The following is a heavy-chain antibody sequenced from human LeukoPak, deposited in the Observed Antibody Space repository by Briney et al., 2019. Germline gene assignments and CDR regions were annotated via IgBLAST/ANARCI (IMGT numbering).Heavy chain of an antibody. CDR1: GFTFSSYA. V-gene: IGHV3-23*01. Sequence: PGGSLRLSCAASGFTFSSYAMSWVREAPGKGLEWVSGLSGSGANIYYADSVMGRSTISRDNSKNTLHLQLNSLRTEDTAVYYCAKESSSAWSNFDCWGQGTLVTVSS. D-gene: IGHD6-19*01. CDR2: LSGSGANI. J-gene: IGHJ4*02. CDR3: AKESSSAWSNFDC.